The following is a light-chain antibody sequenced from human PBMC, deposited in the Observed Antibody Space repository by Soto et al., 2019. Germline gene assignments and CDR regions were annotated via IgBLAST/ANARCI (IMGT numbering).Light chain of an antibody. CDR2: GNS. CDR3: AAWDDGLNGL. Sequence: QSVLIQPPSASGTPGQRVTISCSGSNSNIGSNAVLWYQQFPGTAPKPLIYGNSQRPSGVPDRFSGSKSGTSASLAISGIQSEDEADYYCAAWDDGLNGLFGGGTKLTVL. J-gene: IGLJ3*02. V-gene: IGLV1-44*01. CDR1: NSNIGSNA.